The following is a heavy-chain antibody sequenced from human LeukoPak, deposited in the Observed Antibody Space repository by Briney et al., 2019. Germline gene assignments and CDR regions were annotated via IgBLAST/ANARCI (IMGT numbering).Heavy chain of an antibody. CDR1: GFTVSSNY. CDR3: ARGSNCDS. Sequence: GGSLRLSCAASGFTVSSNYMSWVRQAPGKGLEWVSVIYSGGSPYYADSVKGRFTISRDNAKNSLYLQMNGLRAEDTAVYYCARGSNCDSWGQGTLVTVSS. V-gene: IGHV3-66*01. J-gene: IGHJ4*02. CDR2: IYSGGSP. D-gene: IGHD4-11*01.